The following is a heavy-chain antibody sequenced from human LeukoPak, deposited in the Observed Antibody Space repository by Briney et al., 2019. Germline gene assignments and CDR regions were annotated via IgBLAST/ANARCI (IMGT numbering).Heavy chain of an antibody. D-gene: IGHD2-15*01. CDR2: INHSGST. J-gene: IGHJ5*02. Sequence: SETLSLTCAVYGGSFSGYYWSWIRQPPGKGLEWIGEINHSGSTNYNPSLRSRVTISVDTSKNQFSLKLSSATAADTAVYYCARGGCSGGSCSNWFDPWGQGTLVTVSS. CDR3: ARGGCSGGSCSNWFDP. V-gene: IGHV4-34*01. CDR1: GGSFSGYY.